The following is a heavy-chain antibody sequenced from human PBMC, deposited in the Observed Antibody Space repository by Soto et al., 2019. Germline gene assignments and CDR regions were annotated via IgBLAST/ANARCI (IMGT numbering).Heavy chain of an antibody. V-gene: IGHV4-34*01. CDR3: ARADRTLVTSYSLDV. J-gene: IGHJ6*02. Sequence: LSLTCAVYGGSFSGYYWTWIRQPPGKGLEWIGEINHSGTINFNPSLKSRPTISLDTSKKHFSLKLSSVTDADTAAYYCARADRTLVTSYSLDVWGQGTTVTVSS. CDR1: GGSFSGYY. D-gene: IGHD2-21*02. CDR2: INHSGTI.